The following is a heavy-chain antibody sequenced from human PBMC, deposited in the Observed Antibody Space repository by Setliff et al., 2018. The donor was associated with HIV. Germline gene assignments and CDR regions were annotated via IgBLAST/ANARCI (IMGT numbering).Heavy chain of an antibody. CDR2: FTPILGIP. CDR3: AKGWLPTDYSFFYMDV. Sequence: SVKVSCKASGGTFISYAFTWVRQAPGQGLEWMGGFTPILGIPTYAQKFQGRVTITADTSTSTAYMELSSLRSEDTTVYYCAKGWLPTDYSFFYMDVWGKGTTVTVSS. V-gene: IGHV1-69*10. D-gene: IGHD5-12*01. CDR1: GGTFISYA. J-gene: IGHJ6*03.